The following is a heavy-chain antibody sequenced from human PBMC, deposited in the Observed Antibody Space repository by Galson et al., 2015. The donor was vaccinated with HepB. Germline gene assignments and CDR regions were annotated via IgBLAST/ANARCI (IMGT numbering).Heavy chain of an antibody. Sequence: SLRLSCAASGFTFSSYAMHWVRQAPGKGLEWVAVISYDGSNKYYADSVKGRFTISRDNSKNTLYLQMNSLRAEDTAVYYCARASSSYGMDVWAKGPRSPSP. J-gene: IGHJ6*02. V-gene: IGHV3-30-3*01. D-gene: IGHD6-13*01. CDR1: GFTFSSYA. CDR3: ARASSSYGMDV. CDR2: ISYDGSNK.